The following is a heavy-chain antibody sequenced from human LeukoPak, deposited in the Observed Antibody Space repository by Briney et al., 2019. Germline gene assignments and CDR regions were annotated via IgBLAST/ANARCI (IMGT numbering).Heavy chain of an antibody. D-gene: IGHD1-26*01. CDR1: GGSISSSSYY. CDR2: IYYSGST. CDR3: ARVVGATLSH. V-gene: IGHV4-39*07. J-gene: IGHJ4*02. Sequence: SETLSLTCTVSGGSISSSSYYWGWIRQPPGKGLEWIGSIYYSGSTYYNPSLKSRVTISVDTSKNQFSLKLSSVTAADTAVYYCARVVGATLSHWGQGTLVTVSS.